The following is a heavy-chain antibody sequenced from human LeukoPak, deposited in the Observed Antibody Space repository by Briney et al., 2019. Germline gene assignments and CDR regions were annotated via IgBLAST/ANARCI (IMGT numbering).Heavy chain of an antibody. CDR1: GGSFRGYY. Sequence: SETLSLTCAVSGGSFRGYYWGWIREPPGKGLEWIGEINHSGSTNYNPSLKSRVTISVDTSKNQFSLKLSSVTAADTAVYYCAREPGDWGQGTLVTVSS. J-gene: IGHJ4*02. CDR2: INHSGST. D-gene: IGHD1-14*01. V-gene: IGHV4-34*01. CDR3: AREPGD.